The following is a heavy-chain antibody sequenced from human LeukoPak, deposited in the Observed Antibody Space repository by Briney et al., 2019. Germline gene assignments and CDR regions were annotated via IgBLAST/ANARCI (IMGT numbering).Heavy chain of an antibody. CDR1: GFTFSDYA. Sequence: GGSLRLSCVASGFTFSDYAMSWVRQAPGKGLEWVSATSGNGAKTYYADSVKGRFTISRDNSRNTLYLQMNSLRAEDTAVYYCAKDSGWPFDYWGQGTLVTVSS. V-gene: IGHV3-23*01. J-gene: IGHJ4*02. CDR2: TSGNGAKT. CDR3: AKDSGWPFDY. D-gene: IGHD6-19*01.